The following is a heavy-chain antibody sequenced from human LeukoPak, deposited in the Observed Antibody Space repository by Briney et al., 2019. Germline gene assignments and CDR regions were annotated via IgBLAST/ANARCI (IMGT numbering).Heavy chain of an antibody. D-gene: IGHD3-3*01. CDR3: AKEIEGFWSGYGAFDI. V-gene: IGHV4-59*01. CDR1: GDSINNYY. J-gene: IGHJ3*02. CDR2: IYYSGTT. Sequence: PSETLSLTCTVSGDSINNYYWSWIRQPPGKGLEWIGYIYYSGTTNYNPSLKSRVSISVDTSKKQFSLKLSSVTAADTAVYYCAKEIEGFWSGYGAFDIWGQGTMVTVSS.